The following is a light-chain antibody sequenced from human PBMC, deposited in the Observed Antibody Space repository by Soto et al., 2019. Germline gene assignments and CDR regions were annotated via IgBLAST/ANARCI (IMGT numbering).Light chain of an antibody. Sequence: QSVLTQPPSVSGAPGQRVTISCTGSSSNIGAGYDVHWYQQLPGTAPKLLIYGNSNRPSGVPDRFSGSKSGTSASLPITGLDAEDEAEYYCQSYDSSLGGFYVFGTGTKLTVL. CDR2: GNS. CDR3: QSYDSSLGGFYV. CDR1: SSNIGAGYD. V-gene: IGLV1-40*01. J-gene: IGLJ1*01.